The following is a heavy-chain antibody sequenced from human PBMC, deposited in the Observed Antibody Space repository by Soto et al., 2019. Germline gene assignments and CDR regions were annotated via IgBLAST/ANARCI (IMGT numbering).Heavy chain of an antibody. V-gene: IGHV1-18*01. CDR3: ARGQYQLLFDYYYYYGMDV. CDR2: ISAHKRNT. Sequence: ASVNVCWKSSGCNFASSGISWLRQAPGQGLQGMGWISAHKRNTNCAQKLQLRATINPDTSKNQFSLQLNSVTPEDTAVYYCARGQYQLLFDYYYYYGMDVWGQGTTVTVSS. J-gene: IGHJ6*02. CDR1: GCNFASSG. D-gene: IGHD2-2*01.